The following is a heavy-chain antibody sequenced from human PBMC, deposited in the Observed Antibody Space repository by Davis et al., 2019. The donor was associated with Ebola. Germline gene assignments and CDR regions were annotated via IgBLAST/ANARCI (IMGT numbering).Heavy chain of an antibody. D-gene: IGHD1-26*01. CDR1: GFTFDDYA. V-gene: IGHV3-20*04. J-gene: IGHJ4*01. CDR3: ARSGGASHFDY. CDR2: INWNGGST. Sequence: GGSLRLSCAASGFTFDDYAMTWVRQAPGKGLEWVSGINWNGGSTGYADSVKGRFTISRDNANNSVYLQMNSLRAEDTAVYYCARSGGASHFDYWGHGTLVTVSS.